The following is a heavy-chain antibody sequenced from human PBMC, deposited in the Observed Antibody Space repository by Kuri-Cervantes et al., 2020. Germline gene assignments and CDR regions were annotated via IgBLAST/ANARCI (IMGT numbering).Heavy chain of an antibody. CDR3: ARLRFYGMDV. Sequence: LSLTCAASGFTLSSYGMHWVRQAPGKGLEWVAVISYDGSNKYYADSVKGRFTISRDNSKNTLYLQMNSLRAEDTAVYYCARLRFYGMDVWGQGTTVTVSS. J-gene: IGHJ6*02. V-gene: IGHV3-30*03. CDR2: ISYDGSNK. CDR1: GFTLSSYG. D-gene: IGHD4-17*01.